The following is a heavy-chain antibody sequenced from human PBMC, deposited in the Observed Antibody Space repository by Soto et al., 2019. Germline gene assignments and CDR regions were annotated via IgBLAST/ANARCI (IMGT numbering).Heavy chain of an antibody. CDR1: GGSISSYY. D-gene: IGHD6-13*01. Sequence: SETLSLTCTVSGGSISSYYWNLIRQPPGKGLEWIGYIYYSGSTNYNPSLKSRVTISVDTSKNQFSLKLSSVTAADTAVYYCARVLIAAAGTFWFDPWGQGTLVTVSS. CDR2: IYYSGST. J-gene: IGHJ5*02. CDR3: ARVLIAAAGTFWFDP. V-gene: IGHV4-59*08.